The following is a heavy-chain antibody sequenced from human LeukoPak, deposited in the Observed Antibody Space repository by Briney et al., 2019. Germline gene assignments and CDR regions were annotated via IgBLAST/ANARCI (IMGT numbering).Heavy chain of an antibody. J-gene: IGHJ3*02. Sequence: PGGSLRLSCAASGSTFSHYYMSWIRQAPGKGLEWVSYIGGSGATIYYADSVKGRFTISRDNSKNTLYLQMNSLRAEDTAVYYCAKVGQTADAFDIWGQGTMVTVSS. D-gene: IGHD3-16*01. CDR1: GSTFSHYY. CDR2: IGGSGATI. V-gene: IGHV3-11*01. CDR3: AKVGQTADAFDI.